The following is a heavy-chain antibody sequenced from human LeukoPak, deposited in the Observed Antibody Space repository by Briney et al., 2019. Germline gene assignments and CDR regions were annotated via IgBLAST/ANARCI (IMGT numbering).Heavy chain of an antibody. Sequence: GGSLRLSCAASGFSFSSYAMHWVRQAPGKGLEWVAVVSGDGNNKYYADSVKGRFTISRDNSRTTLDLQMNSLRAEDTAVYYCARDGTTMVRGGGWYNWFDPWGQGTLVTVSS. V-gene: IGHV3-30-3*01. CDR3: ARDGTTMVRGGGWYNWFDP. J-gene: IGHJ5*02. CDR1: GFSFSSYA. CDR2: VSGDGNNK. D-gene: IGHD3-10*01.